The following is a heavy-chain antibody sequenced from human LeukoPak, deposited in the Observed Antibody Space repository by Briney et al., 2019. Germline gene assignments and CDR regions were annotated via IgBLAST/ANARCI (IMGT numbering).Heavy chain of an antibody. Sequence: SETLSLTCTVSGGSISGYYWSWIRQPPGKRLEWIGYVYDTGATNYNPSLKSRFTISIDTSKNQFSLYLSSVTAADTAVYYCARLPLIATTRGGFDPWGQGTLVTVSS. D-gene: IGHD1/OR15-1a*01. CDR2: VYDTGAT. V-gene: IGHV4-59*08. CDR3: ARLPLIATTRGGFDP. CDR1: GGSISGYY. J-gene: IGHJ5*02.